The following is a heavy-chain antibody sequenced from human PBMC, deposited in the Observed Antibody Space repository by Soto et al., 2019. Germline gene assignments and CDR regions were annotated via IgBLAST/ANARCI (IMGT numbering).Heavy chain of an antibody. CDR3: ARLRGSGWPYYFDY. CDR2: IYYSGST. CDR1: GGSISSYY. Sequence: SETVSLTCTVSGGSISSYYWSWIRQPPGKGLEWIGYIYYSGSTNYNPSLKSRVTISVDTSKNQFSLKLSSVTAADTAVYYCARLRGSGWPYYFDYWGQGTLVTVSS. V-gene: IGHV4-59*08. D-gene: IGHD6-19*01. J-gene: IGHJ4*02.